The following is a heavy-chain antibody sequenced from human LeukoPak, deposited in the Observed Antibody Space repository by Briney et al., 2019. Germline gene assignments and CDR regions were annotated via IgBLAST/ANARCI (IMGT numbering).Heavy chain of an antibody. D-gene: IGHD5-24*01. CDR2: IYYSGST. Sequence: SETLSLTCTVSGGSISSYYWSWIRQPPGKGLEWIGYIYYSGSTNYNPSLKSRVTISVDTSKNQFSLKLSSVTAADTAVYYCAREGDGYNHLLDYWGQGTLVTVSS. CDR3: AREGDGYNHLLDY. V-gene: IGHV4-59*01. J-gene: IGHJ4*02. CDR1: GGSISSYY.